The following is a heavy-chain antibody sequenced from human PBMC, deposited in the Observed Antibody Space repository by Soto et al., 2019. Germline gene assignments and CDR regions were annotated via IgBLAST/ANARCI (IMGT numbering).Heavy chain of an antibody. CDR3: TIAPFVVETAPNKFDY. Sequence: GGSLRHSCSPPGFSFGASVLSGVRPAPGKGVEVVGFIRSKAYYGTTEYASSVRRIFTITKNDTRSMAYLQMNSLKSEDTALYFYTIAPFVVETAPNKFDYWGQGTLVTVSS. J-gene: IGHJ4*02. CDR1: GFSFGASV. CDR2: IRSKAYYGTT. V-gene: IGHV3-49*04. D-gene: IGHD2-21*02.